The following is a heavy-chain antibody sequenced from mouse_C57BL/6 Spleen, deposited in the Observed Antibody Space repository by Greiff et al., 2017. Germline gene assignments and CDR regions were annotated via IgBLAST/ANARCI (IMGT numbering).Heavy chain of an antibody. CDR3: TKITTVVRWYFDV. CDR2: IDPETGGT. CDR1: GYTFTDYE. J-gene: IGHJ1*03. Sequence: VQLQQSGAELVRPGASVTLSCKASGYTFTDYEMHWVKQTPVHGLEWIGAIDPETGGTAYNQKFKGKAILTADKSSSTAYMELRSLTSEDSAVYYCTKITTVVRWYFDVWGTGATVTVSS. V-gene: IGHV1-15*01. D-gene: IGHD1-1*01.